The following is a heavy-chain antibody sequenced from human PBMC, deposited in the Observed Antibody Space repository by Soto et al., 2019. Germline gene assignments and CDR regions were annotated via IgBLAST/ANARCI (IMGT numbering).Heavy chain of an antibody. CDR1: GGTFSSYA. J-gene: IGHJ6*02. CDR2: IIPIFGTA. Sequence: SVKVSCKASGGTFSSYAISWVRQAPGQGLEWMGGIIPIFGTANYAQKFQGRVTITADESTSTAYMELSSLRSEDTAVYYCAGRVKGYCSSTSCSKAPYYYYYYGMDVWGQGTMVTVSS. CDR3: AGRVKGYCSSTSCSKAPYYYYYYGMDV. V-gene: IGHV1-69*13. D-gene: IGHD2-2*01.